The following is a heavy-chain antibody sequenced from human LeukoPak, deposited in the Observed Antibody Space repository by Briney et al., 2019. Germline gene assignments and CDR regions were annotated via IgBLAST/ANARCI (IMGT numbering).Heavy chain of an antibody. CDR2: IRSKAYGGTT. CDR3: TRGKDVVVPAAIGYYFDY. CDR1: GFTFGAYA. J-gene: IGHJ4*02. D-gene: IGHD2-2*02. Sequence: GGSLRLSCTASGFTFGAYAMSWVRQAPGKGLEWVGFIRSKAYGGTTEYAASVKGRFTISRDDSKSIAYLQMNSLKTEDTAVYYCTRGKDVVVPAAIGYYFDYWGQGTLGTVSS. V-gene: IGHV3-49*04.